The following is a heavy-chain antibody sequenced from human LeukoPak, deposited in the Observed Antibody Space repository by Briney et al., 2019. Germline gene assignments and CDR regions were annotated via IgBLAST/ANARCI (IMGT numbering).Heavy chain of an antibody. Sequence: SETLSLTCSVSGDPINRYYWRWIRQPPGKGLEGIVYVYYSESTNYNPSLKSRVNMSVDTSKNQFSLKLSSVTAADTAVYYCAREDAVVVPAPLGTAKKYYYYMDV. V-gene: IGHV4-59*01. CDR2: VYYSEST. J-gene: IGHJ6*03. CDR1: GDPINRYY. D-gene: IGHD2-2*01. CDR3: AREDAVVVPAPLGTAKKYYYYMDV.